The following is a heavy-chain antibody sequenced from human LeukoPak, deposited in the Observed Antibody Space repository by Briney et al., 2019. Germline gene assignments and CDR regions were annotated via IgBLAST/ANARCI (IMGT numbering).Heavy chain of an antibody. CDR1: GFTFSSYA. CDR2: INAGNGNT. V-gene: IGHV1-3*01. J-gene: IGHJ4*02. CDR3: ARDWLLASGSLDY. D-gene: IGHD1-26*01. Sequence: GGSLRLSCAASGFTFSSYAMHWVRQAPGQRLEWMGWINAGNGNTKYSQKFQGRVTITRDTSASTAYMELSSLRSEDTAVYYCARDWLLASGSLDYWGQGTLVTVSS.